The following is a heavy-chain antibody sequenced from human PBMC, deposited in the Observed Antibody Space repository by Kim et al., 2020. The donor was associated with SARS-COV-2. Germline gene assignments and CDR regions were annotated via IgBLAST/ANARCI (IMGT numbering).Heavy chain of an antibody. D-gene: IGHD6-19*01. V-gene: IGHV4-39*01. Sequence: SETLSLTCTVSGDSISSSSYYWGWIRQPPGKGLEWIGSRYHSGSTYYNPSLKSRITISADTSKNQFSLKLTSVTAADTALYYCARRGGSDGWSDHRAGYWFDYSGQGTLATVAS. CDR3: ARRGGSDGWSDHRAGYWFDY. CDR1: GDSISSSSYY. CDR2: RYHSGST. J-gene: IGHJ4*02.